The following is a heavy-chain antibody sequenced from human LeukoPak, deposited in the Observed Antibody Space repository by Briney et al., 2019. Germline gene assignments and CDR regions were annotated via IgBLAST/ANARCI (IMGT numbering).Heavy chain of an antibody. V-gene: IGHV4-59*01. CDR2: IYYIGNT. CDR1: GGSISSYY. Sequence: PSETLSLTCTVSGGSISSYYWSWIRQPPGKGLEWIGYIYYIGNTNFNPSLNNPSLKSRVTISVDASKNQFSLKLSSMTAADTAVYYCASGPYPAAGTDHQFDYWGQGTLVTVSS. CDR3: ASGPYPAAGTDHQFDY. J-gene: IGHJ4*02. D-gene: IGHD6-13*01.